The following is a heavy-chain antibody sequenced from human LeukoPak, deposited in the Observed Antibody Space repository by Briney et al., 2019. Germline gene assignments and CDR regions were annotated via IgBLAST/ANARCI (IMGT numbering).Heavy chain of an antibody. CDR3: ARFWSGVDYLDY. V-gene: IGHV4-34*01. Sequence: SETLSLTCAVYGGSFSGYYWSWIRQPPGKGLEWIGEINHSGSTNYNPTLKSRVTISVDTSKNQFSLKLSSVTAADTAVYYCARFWSGVDYLDYWGQGTLVTVSS. J-gene: IGHJ4*02. D-gene: IGHD2-8*01. CDR2: INHSGST. CDR1: GGSFSGYY.